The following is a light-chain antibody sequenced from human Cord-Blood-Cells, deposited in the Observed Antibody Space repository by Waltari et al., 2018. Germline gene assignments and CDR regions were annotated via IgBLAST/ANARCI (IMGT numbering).Light chain of an antibody. CDR3: CSYAGSYTVV. CDR1: SSDVGGYYY. CDR2: DVS. Sequence: QSALTQPRSVSGSPGQSVTIPCTGTSSDVGGYYYVSWYHQHPGKAPTLMIYDVSKRPSGVPDRFSGSKSGNTASLTISGLQAEDEADYYCCSYAGSYTVVFGGGTKLTVL. J-gene: IGLJ2*01. V-gene: IGLV2-11*01.